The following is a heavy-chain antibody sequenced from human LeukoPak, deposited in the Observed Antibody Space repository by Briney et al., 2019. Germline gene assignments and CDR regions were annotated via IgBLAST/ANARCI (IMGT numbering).Heavy chain of an antibody. J-gene: IGHJ4*02. CDR3: ARYYDITGSYRGLWDY. CDR2: IYYSGGT. D-gene: IGHD3-22*01. Sequence: PSETLSLTCTVSGGSISSYYWSWIRQHPGKGLEWIGYIYYSGGTYYNPSLKSRVTISVDTSKNKFSLKLSSVTAADTAVYYCARYYDITGSYRGLWDYWGQGNLVTVSS. CDR1: GGSISSYY. V-gene: IGHV4-59*06.